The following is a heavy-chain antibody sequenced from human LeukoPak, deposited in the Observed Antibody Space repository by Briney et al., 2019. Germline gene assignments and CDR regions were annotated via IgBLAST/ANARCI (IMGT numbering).Heavy chain of an antibody. V-gene: IGHV1-24*01. D-gene: IGHD2-21*02. CDR3: ATGKWGVTAELN. J-gene: IGHJ4*02. Sequence: GASVKVSCKVSGYTLTELSMHWVRQAPGKGLEWMGGFDPEDGETIYAQKFQGRVTMTEDTSTDTAYMELSSLRSEDTAVYYCATGKWGVTAELNWGQGTLVTVSS. CDR2: FDPEDGET. CDR1: GYTLTELS.